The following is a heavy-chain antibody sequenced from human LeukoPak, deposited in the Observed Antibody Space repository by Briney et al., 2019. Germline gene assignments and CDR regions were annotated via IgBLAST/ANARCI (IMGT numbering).Heavy chain of an antibody. CDR2: IYYSGST. D-gene: IGHD2-15*01. J-gene: IGHJ5*02. CDR3: ARVGFYSPNWFDP. CDR1: GGSITSYY. Sequence: KPSETLSLTCTVSGGSITSYYWSWIRQPPGKGLEWIGYIYYSGSTYYNPSLKSRVTISVDTSKNQFSLKLSSVTAADTAVYYCARVGFYSPNWFDPWGQGTLVTVSS. V-gene: IGHV4-59*06.